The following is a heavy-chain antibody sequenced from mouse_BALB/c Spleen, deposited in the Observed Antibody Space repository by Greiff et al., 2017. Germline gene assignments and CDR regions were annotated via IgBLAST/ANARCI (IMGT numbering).Heavy chain of an antibody. D-gene: IGHD4-1*01. V-gene: IGHV7-3*02. Sequence: EVHLVESGGGLVQPGGSLRLSCATSGFTFTDYYMSWVRQPPGKALEWLGFIRNKANGYTTEYSASVKGRFTISRDNSQSILYLQMNTLRAEDSATYYCARDGRLGPHYALDYWGQGTSVTVSS. CDR1: GFTFTDYY. CDR2: IRNKANGYTT. J-gene: IGHJ4*01. CDR3: ARDGRLGPHYALDY.